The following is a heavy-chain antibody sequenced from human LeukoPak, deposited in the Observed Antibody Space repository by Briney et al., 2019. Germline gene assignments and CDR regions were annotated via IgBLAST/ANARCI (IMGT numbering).Heavy chain of an antibody. CDR3: ARGVTPPHYYFDY. Sequence: SQTLSLTCAVSGGSISSGGDSWSWIRQPPGKGLGWIGYIYHSGSTYYNPSLKSRVTISVDRSKNQFSLKLSSVTAADTAVYYCARGVTPPHYYFDYWGQGTLVTVSS. CDR1: GGSISSGGDS. J-gene: IGHJ4*02. CDR2: IYHSGST. D-gene: IGHD4-23*01. V-gene: IGHV4-30-2*01.